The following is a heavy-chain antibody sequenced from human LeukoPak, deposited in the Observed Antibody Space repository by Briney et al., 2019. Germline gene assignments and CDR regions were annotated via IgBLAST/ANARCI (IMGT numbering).Heavy chain of an antibody. V-gene: IGHV3-53*01. J-gene: IGHJ4*02. CDR2: IYSGGST. Sequence: GGSLRLSCAAPGFTFSSNYMSWVRQAPGKGLEWVSVIYSGGSTYYADSVKGRFTISRDNSKNTLYLQMNSLRAEDTAVYYCARDLGYCTNGVCHTRFDYWGQGTLVAVSS. CDR1: GFTFSSNY. D-gene: IGHD2-8*01. CDR3: ARDLGYCTNGVCHTRFDY.